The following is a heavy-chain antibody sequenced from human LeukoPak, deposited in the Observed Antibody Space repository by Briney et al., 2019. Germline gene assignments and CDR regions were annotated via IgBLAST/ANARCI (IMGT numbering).Heavy chain of an antibody. J-gene: IGHJ3*02. V-gene: IGHV3-64*01. CDR2: ITGDGGYT. Sequence: GGSLRLSCAASGFTFSTYVMQWVRQAPGKGLEYVSAITGDGGYTYYANSVKGRFAISRDNSKKTLYLQMGSLRADDMAVYYCARVSTNDRRNAFDIWGQGTMVTVSS. D-gene: IGHD2-8*01. CDR1: GFTFSTYV. CDR3: ARVSTNDRRNAFDI.